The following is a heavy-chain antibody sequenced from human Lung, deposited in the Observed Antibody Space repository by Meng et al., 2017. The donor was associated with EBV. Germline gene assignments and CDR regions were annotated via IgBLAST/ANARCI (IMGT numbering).Heavy chain of an antibody. CDR1: GYTFTRHP. CDR2: ISTNTGNP. J-gene: IGHJ4*02. V-gene: IGHV7-4-1*02. D-gene: IGHD6-19*01. CDR3: GTLKYTSGFYGPAY. Sequence: QGKLVQSGSEWKKPGASVKVSCEASGYTFTRHPMNWVRQAPGQGLEWMGWISTNTGNPTYAQGFTGRFVFSVDTSVSTAYLQISSLKAEDTAVYYCGTLKYTSGFYGPAYWGQGALVTVSS.